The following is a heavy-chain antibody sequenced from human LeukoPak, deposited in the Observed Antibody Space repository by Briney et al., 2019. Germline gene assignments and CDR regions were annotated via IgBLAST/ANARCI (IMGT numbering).Heavy chain of an antibody. Sequence: GGSLRLSCAASGFTFRDYSMNWVRQAPGKGPECVSYISPTSSNIFYVDSVKGRFTISRDNAKNSLYLQMNSPRAEDTAVYYCARDVRYGDYAGWFDPWGQGTLVTVSS. CDR1: GFTFRDYS. CDR2: ISPTSSNI. D-gene: IGHD4-17*01. J-gene: IGHJ5*02. V-gene: IGHV3-48*04. CDR3: ARDVRYGDYAGWFDP.